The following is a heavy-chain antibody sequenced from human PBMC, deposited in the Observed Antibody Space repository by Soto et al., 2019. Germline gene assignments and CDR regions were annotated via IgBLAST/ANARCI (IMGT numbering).Heavy chain of an antibody. Sequence: SVKVSCKASGGTFSIYAISWVRQAPGQGLEWMGGIIPIFGTANYAQKFQGRVTITADESTSTAYMELSSLRSEDTAVYYCAREEYYYGSGSFYRLDPWGQGTLVTASS. CDR2: IIPIFGTA. D-gene: IGHD3-10*01. J-gene: IGHJ5*02. CDR1: GGTFSIYA. CDR3: AREEYYYGSGSFYRLDP. V-gene: IGHV1-69*13.